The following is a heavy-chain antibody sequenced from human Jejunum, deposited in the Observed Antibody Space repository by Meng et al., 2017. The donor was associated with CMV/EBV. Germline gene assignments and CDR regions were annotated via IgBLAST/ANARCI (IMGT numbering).Heavy chain of an antibody. V-gene: IGHV4-59*01. CDR3: ARGPLRCNSVSCHKSTFDY. CDR1: ISSYY. CDR2: IYYSGST. D-gene: IGHD2-2*02. J-gene: IGHJ4*02. Sequence: ISSYYWSWIRQPPGKGLEWIGYIYYSGSTTYNPSLKSRVTISVDTSKNQFSVKLTYVAAADTAIYYCARGPLRCNSVSCHKSTFDYWGQGTLVTVSS.